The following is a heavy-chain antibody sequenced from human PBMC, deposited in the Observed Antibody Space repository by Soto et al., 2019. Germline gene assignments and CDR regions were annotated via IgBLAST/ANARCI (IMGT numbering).Heavy chain of an antibody. V-gene: IGHV4-38-2*02. J-gene: IGHJ5*02. CDR2: IYHSGST. D-gene: IGHD3-22*01. CDR1: GYSISSGYY. CDR3: ARDAYYYDSSGYPNWFDP. Sequence: QVQLQESGPGLVKPSETLSLTCAVSGYSISSGYYWGWIRQPPGKGLEWIGSIYHSGSTYYNPSLKSRVTISVDTSKNQFSLKLSSVTAADTAVYYCARDAYYYDSSGYPNWFDPWGQGTLVTVSS.